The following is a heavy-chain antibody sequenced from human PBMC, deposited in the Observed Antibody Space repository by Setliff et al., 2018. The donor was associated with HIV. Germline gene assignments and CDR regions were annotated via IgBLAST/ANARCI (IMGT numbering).Heavy chain of an antibody. Sequence: LRLSCAVSGFTFSTYAMIWVRQAPGKGLEWVSLTSDNGGSTYYADSVKGRFTISRDNSKNTLYLQMNSLRAEDTAVYYCAKKSSGYYYAFVDYWGQGTLVTVSS. CDR3: AKKSSGYYYAFVDY. D-gene: IGHD3-22*01. CDR1: GFTFSTYA. CDR2: TSDNGGST. J-gene: IGHJ4*02. V-gene: IGHV3-23*01.